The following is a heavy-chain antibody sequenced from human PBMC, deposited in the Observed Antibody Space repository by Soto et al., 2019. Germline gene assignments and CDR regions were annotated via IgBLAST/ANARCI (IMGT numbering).Heavy chain of an antibody. J-gene: IGHJ5*02. V-gene: IGHV4-34*01. CDR1: GGSFSGYY. CDR2: INHSGST. Sequence: PSETLSLTCTVSGGSFSGYYWSWLRQPPGKGLEWIGEINHSGSTNYNPSLKSRVTISVDTSKNQFSLKLSSVTAADTAVYYCAREGGYCSGGSCAWGQGTLVTVSS. D-gene: IGHD2-15*01. CDR3: AREGGYCSGGSCA.